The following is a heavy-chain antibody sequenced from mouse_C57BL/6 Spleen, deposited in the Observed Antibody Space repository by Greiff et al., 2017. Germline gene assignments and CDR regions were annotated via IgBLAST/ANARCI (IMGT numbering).Heavy chain of an antibody. J-gene: IGHJ2*01. CDR3: GGNRTGSIDF. D-gene: IGHD4-1*01. Sequence: QVQLQQSGPGLVQPSQSLSITCTVSGFSLTSYGVHWVRQSPGKGLEWLGVIWSGGSTDNNTAFITRLGICKENSKCRVFFNMNSLQADDTAMYYCGGNRTGSIDFGGQGTALTVSA. CDR1: GFSLTSYG. V-gene: IGHV2-2*01. CDR2: IWSGGST.